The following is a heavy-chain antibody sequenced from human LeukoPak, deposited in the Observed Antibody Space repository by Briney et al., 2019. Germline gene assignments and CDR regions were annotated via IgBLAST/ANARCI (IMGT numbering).Heavy chain of an antibody. D-gene: IGHD2-15*01. V-gene: IGHV3-30*03. CDR1: GFTFSSYA. Sequence: GRSLRLSCAASGFTFSSYAMYWVRQAPGKGLEWVAVISYDGSNKYHADSVKGRFTISRDNSKNTVYLQMNSLRAEDTAVYYCATDIDPWYYYGMDVWGQGTTDTVSS. CDR2: ISYDGSNK. CDR3: ATDIDPWYYYGMDV. J-gene: IGHJ6*02.